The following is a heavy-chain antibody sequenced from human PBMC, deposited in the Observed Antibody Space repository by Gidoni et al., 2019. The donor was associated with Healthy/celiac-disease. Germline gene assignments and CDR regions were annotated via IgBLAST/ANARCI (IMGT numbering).Heavy chain of an antibody. D-gene: IGHD3-22*01. J-gene: IGHJ4*02. V-gene: IGHV4-39*01. CDR1: GGSIRSSSYY. Sequence: QLQLQESGPGLVKPSETLSLTCTVSGGSIRSSSYYWGWIRQPPGKGLEWIGSIYYSGSTYYNPSLKSRVTISVDTSKNQFSLKLSSVTAADTAVYYCARQLWYYDSSGYYLSSQTPEVFDYWGQGTLVTVSS. CDR3: ARQLWYYDSSGYYLSSQTPEVFDY. CDR2: IYYSGST.